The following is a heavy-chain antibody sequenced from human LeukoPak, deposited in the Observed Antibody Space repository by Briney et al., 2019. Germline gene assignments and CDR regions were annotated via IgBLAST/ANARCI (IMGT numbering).Heavy chain of an antibody. V-gene: IGHV4-34*01. Sequence: SETLSLTCAVYGGSFSGYYWSWIRQPPGKGLERIGEINHSGSTNYNPSLKSRVTISVDTSKNQFSLKLSSVTAADTAVYYCAREFPMVRGVIPKGAPLDYWGQGTLVTVSS. D-gene: IGHD3-10*01. CDR2: INHSGST. CDR1: GGSFSGYY. J-gene: IGHJ4*02. CDR3: AREFPMVRGVIPKGAPLDY.